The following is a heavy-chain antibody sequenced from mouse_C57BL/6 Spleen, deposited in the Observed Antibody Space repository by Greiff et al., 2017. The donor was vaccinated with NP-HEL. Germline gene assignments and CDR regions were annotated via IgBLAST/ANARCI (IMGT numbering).Heavy chain of an antibody. CDR3: ARETTTVVATWYFDV. V-gene: IGHV2-2*01. D-gene: IGHD1-1*01. Sequence: VHLVESGPGLVQPSQSLSITCTVSGFSLTSYGVHWVRQSPGKGLEWLGVIWSGGSTDYNAAFISRLSISKDNSKSQVFFKMNSLQAGDTAIYYCARETTTVVATWYFDVWGTGTTVTVSS. CDR1: GFSLTSYG. CDR2: IWSGGST. J-gene: IGHJ1*03.